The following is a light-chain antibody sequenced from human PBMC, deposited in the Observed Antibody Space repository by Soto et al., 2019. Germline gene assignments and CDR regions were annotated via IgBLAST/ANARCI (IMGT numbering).Light chain of an antibody. CDR2: SAS. CDR3: QHYNSYSEA. J-gene: IGKJ1*01. CDR1: QGISSW. V-gene: IGKV1-5*01. Sequence: DIQMTQSPSSGSASVGDRVTLPFRAIQGISSWLAWYQQKPGRAPKLLIYSASSLQSGAPSRFSGSGSGTEFTLTISSLQPDDFATYYCQHYNSYSEAFGQGTKVDIK.